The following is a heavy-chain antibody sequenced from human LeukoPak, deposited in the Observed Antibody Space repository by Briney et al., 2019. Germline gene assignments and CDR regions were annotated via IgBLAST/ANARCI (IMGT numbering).Heavy chain of an antibody. CDR2: ISRSRDGITI. D-gene: IGHD6-6*01. J-gene: IGHJ6*03. CDR3: AKCWQLVPDYYYMDV. V-gene: IGHV3-11*01. CDR1: GFTFSDYY. Sequence: GGSLRLSCAASGFTFSDYYMSWIRQAPGKGLEWVSYISRSRDGITIYYGDSVGGRFTISRDNAKNSLYLQMHRLRAEDTAVYYCAKCWQLVPDYYYMDVWGKGTTVTVSS.